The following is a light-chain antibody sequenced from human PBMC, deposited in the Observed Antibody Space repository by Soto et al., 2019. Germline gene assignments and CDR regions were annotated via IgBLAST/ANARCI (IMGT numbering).Light chain of an antibody. CDR2: WAS. J-gene: IGKJ5*01. CDR3: QQYYTTPIT. V-gene: IGKV4-1*01. CDR1: QTVLYSSNNKNY. Sequence: DIVMTQSPDSLAVSLGERATINCKSSQTVLYSSNNKNYLAWYQQKPGQPPKLLIYWASTRESGAPDRFSGSGSGTDFTLTISSRQAEDVAVYYCQQYYTTPITFGQGTRLEIK.